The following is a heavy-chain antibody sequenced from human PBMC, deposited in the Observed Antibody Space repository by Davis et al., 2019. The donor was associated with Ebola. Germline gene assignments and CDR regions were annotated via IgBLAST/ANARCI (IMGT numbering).Heavy chain of an antibody. V-gene: IGHV3-48*04. J-gene: IGHJ6*04. CDR1: GFTFSTYA. D-gene: IGHD6-13*01. CDR3: ARDQGGSSPGNYYGMDV. CDR2: MSHSSNTI. Sequence: GGSLRLSCAASGFTFSTYAMNWVRQAPGKGLEWVSYMSHSSNTIYYADSVKGRFTISRDNAKNSLYLQMNSLRAEDTAVYYCARDQGGSSPGNYYGMDVWGKGTTVTVSS.